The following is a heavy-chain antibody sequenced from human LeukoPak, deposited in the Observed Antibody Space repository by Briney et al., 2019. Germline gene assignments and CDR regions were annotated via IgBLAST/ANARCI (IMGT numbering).Heavy chain of an antibody. V-gene: IGHV4-39*07. CDR3: ARVMVKYQLLVSGFWFDP. CDR1: GGSISSSSYY. D-gene: IGHD2-2*01. J-gene: IGHJ5*02. Sequence: SETLSLTCTVSGGSISSSSYYWGWIRQPPGKGLEWIGSIYYSGSTYYNPSLKSRVTISVDTSKNQFSLKLSSVTAADTAVYYCARVMVKYQLLVSGFWFDPWGQGTLVTVSS. CDR2: IYYSGST.